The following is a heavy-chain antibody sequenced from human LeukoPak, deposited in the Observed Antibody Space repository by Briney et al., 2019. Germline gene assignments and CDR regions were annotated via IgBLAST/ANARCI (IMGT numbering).Heavy chain of an antibody. Sequence: ASVKVSCKASGGTLRSYAISWVRQAPGQGLEWMGRFIPMSDIATYAQSFQGRVTITAHKSTSTVYMELSSLTSEDTAVYYCARAEGGYNPFDYWGQGTLVTVSS. CDR1: GGTLRSYA. V-gene: IGHV1-69*04. D-gene: IGHD5-24*01. CDR3: ARAEGGYNPFDY. J-gene: IGHJ4*02. CDR2: FIPMSDIA.